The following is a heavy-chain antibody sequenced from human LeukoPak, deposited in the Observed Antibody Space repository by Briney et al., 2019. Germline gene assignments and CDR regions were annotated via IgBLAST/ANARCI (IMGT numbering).Heavy chain of an antibody. Sequence: GGSLRLSCAASGFTFSSYWMHWVRQAPGKGLEWVSRINSDGSSTSYAESVKGRFTISRDNAKNTLYLQMNSLRAEDTALYYCAKDKSLYSNSWYYFDYWGQGTLVTVSS. J-gene: IGHJ4*02. CDR1: GFTFSSYW. V-gene: IGHV3-74*01. D-gene: IGHD6-13*01. CDR3: AKDKSLYSNSWYYFDY. CDR2: INSDGSST.